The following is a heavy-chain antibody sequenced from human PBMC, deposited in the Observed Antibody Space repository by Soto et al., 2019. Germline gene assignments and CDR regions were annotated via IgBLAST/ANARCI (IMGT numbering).Heavy chain of an antibody. CDR2: IYYSATT. CDR3: ARALWGRACHINWFDP. Sequence: SDTLSLTCTVSGGSISSYYWSWIRQPPGKGLEWIGYIYYSATTNYNPSLKSRVTISVDTSKNQFSLKLTSVTAADTAVYYCARALWGRACHINWFDPWGQGTLVTV. CDR1: GGSISSYY. V-gene: IGHV4-59*01. D-gene: IGHD3-16*01. J-gene: IGHJ5*02.